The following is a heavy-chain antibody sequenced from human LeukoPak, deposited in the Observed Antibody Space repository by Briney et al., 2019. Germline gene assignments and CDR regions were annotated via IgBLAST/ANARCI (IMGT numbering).Heavy chain of an antibody. CDR3: VREGGSASGYTSDYNYFDP. D-gene: IGHD6-25*01. CDR2: IYTSGST. CDR1: GGSLSSGSYH. Sequence: PSETLSLTCTVSGGSLSSGSYHWSWIRQPAGKGLAWIGRIYTSGSTKYNPSLKSRVTISVDTSKNQFSLKLSSVTAADTAVYYCVREGGSASGYTSDYNYFDPWGQGVLVTVHS. J-gene: IGHJ5*02. V-gene: IGHV4-61*02.